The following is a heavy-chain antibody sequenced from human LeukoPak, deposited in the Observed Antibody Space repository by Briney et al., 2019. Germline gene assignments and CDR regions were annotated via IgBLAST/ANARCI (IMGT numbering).Heavy chain of an antibody. D-gene: IGHD3-22*01. J-gene: IGHJ4*02. CDR1: EYTFTGYY. CDR2: ISPSGGST. Sequence: GASVKVSCKTSEYTFTGYYMHWVRQAPGQGPEWMGVISPSGGSTTYAQKFQGRVTLTRDMSTSTDYMELRSLRSDDTAVYYCARYYDSSGYYYFDYWGQGTLVTVSS. CDR3: ARYYDSSGYYYFDY. V-gene: IGHV1-46*01.